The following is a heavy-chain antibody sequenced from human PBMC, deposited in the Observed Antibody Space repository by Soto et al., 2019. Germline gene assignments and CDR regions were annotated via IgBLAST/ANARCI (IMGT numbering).Heavy chain of an antibody. Sequence: QVQLVQSGAEVKKPGASVKVSCKASGYTFTSYDINWVRQATGQGLEWMGWMNPNSGNTGYAQKFQGRVTMTRNTPISTAYMELSSLRSEDTAVYYCARLHGSGWYDYYYYYGMDVWGQGTTVTVSS. CDR1: GYTFTSYD. CDR3: ARLHGSGWYDYYYYYGMDV. CDR2: MNPNSGNT. J-gene: IGHJ6*02. D-gene: IGHD6-19*01. V-gene: IGHV1-8*01.